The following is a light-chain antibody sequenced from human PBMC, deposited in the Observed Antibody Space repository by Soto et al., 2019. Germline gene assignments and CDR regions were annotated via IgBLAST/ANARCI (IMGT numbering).Light chain of an antibody. CDR3: KQSYSTPPS. CDR2: AAA. V-gene: IGKV1-39*01. Sequence: DLQSSQSPSFLSPVVGFRGEIASRASQSISNFLNWYQQKPGKAPKLLIYAAASLQNGVPSRFNGSGSETDFTLTISSLQPEDFATYSCKQSYSTPPSFGTGTKVDIK. J-gene: IGKJ3*01. CDR1: QSISNF.